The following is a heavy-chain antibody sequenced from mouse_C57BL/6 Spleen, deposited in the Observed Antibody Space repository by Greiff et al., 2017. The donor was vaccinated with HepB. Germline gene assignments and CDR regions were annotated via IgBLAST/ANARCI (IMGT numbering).Heavy chain of an antibody. V-gene: IGHV14-2*01. CDR1: GFNIKDYY. CDR2: IAPEDGAT. D-gene: IGHD2-3*01. J-gene: IGHJ2*01. CDR3: ARSVRVTTSVDY. Sequence: EVQLQQSGAELVKPGASVKLSCTASGFNIKDYYMHWVKQRPEQVLEWIGRIAPEDGATKYAPKFQGTAPITADPSSNTAYLQLSSLTSEDTAVYYWARSVRVTTSVDYGGQGTTLTVSS.